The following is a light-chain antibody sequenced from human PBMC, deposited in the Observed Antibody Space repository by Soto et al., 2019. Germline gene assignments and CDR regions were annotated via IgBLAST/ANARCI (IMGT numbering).Light chain of an antibody. CDR1: QSISSY. CDR3: QQLTDWPPQWT. Sequence: EVGLTQSPDSRSFAAGQRGTLFFRSSQSISSYLAWYQPKPGQAPRLLIYDASSRATGIPARFSGSGSGTDFTLTISSLEPEDFAVYYCQQLTDWPPQWTFGQGTKVDIK. J-gene: IGKJ1*01. CDR2: DAS. V-gene: IGKV3-11*01.